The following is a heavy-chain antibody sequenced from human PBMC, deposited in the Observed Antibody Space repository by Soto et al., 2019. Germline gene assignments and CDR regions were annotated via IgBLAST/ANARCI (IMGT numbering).Heavy chain of an antibody. CDR3: ARHLDSSGWSNFIDY. CDR2: IYYSGST. V-gene: IGHV4-39*01. Sequence: KTSETLSLTCTVSGGSISSSSYYWGWIRQPPGKGLEWIGSIYYSGSTYYNPSLKSRVTISVDTSKNQFSLKLSSVTAADTAVYYCARHLDSSGWSNFIDYWGQGTLVTVSS. D-gene: IGHD6-19*01. CDR1: GGSISSSSYY. J-gene: IGHJ4*02.